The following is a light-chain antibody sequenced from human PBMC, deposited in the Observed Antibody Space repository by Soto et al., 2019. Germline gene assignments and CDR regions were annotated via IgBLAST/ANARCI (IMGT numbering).Light chain of an antibody. CDR3: SSYTSSSTLV. CDR1: SSDVGAYKY. CDR2: EVN. V-gene: IGLV2-14*03. J-gene: IGLJ2*01. Sequence: QSVLTQPASVSGSPGQSITISCTGTSSDVGAYKYVSWYQQHPGKAPKLMIYEVNNRPSGVSNRFSGSKSGNTASLTISGLQAEDEADYHCSSYTSSSTLVFGGGTQLTVL.